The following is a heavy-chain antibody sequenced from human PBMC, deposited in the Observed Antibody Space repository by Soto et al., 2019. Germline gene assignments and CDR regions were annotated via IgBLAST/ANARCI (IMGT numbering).Heavy chain of an antibody. J-gene: IGHJ2*01. CDR1: GGSISSSSYY. CDR3: AGLGTAARLFYGYFDL. D-gene: IGHD6-6*01. V-gene: IGHV4-39*01. Sequence: QLQLQESGPGLVKPSETLSLTCTVSGGSISSSSYYWGWIRQPPGKGLEWIGRIYYSGSTYYNPSHKSRVTISVDTYKNQFSLKLSSVTAADTAVYYCAGLGTAARLFYGYFDLWGRGTLVTVSS. CDR2: IYYSGST.